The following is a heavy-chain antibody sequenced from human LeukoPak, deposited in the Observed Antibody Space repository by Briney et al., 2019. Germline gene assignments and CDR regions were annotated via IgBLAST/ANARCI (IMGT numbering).Heavy chain of an antibody. J-gene: IGHJ4*02. CDR2: IYYSGST. Sequence: SETLSLTCTVSGGSISSYYWSWIRQPPGKGLEWIGYIYYSGSTNYNPSLKSRVTISVDTSKNQFSLKLSSVTAADTAVYYCAGVIVAGTLDYWGQGTLVTVSS. D-gene: IGHD6-19*01. CDR1: GGSISSYY. CDR3: AGVIVAGTLDY. V-gene: IGHV4-59*01.